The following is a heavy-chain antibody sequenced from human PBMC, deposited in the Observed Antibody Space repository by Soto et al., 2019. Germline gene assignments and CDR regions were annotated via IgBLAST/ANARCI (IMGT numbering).Heavy chain of an antibody. J-gene: IGHJ4*02. Sequence: ASVKVSCKASGYTFTSYGISWVRQAPGQRLEWMGWINAGNGNTKYSQKFQGRVTITRDTSASTAYMELSSLRSEDTAVYYCARGGNYNWNDFGLDYWGQGTLVTVSS. D-gene: IGHD1-1*01. CDR2: INAGNGNT. V-gene: IGHV1-3*01. CDR3: ARGGNYNWNDFGLDY. CDR1: GYTFTSYG.